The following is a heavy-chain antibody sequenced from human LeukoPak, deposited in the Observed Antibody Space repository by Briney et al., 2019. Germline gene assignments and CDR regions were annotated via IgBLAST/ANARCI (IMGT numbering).Heavy chain of an antibody. D-gene: IGHD3-10*01. Sequence: GASVKVSCKASGYTFAAYYMHWVRQAPGQGLEWMGWINPNSGGTNYAQKFQGRVTMTRDTSISTAYMELSRLRSDDTAVYYCARGIITMVRGAPGDYWGQGTLVTVSS. CDR2: INPNSGGT. V-gene: IGHV1-2*02. CDR3: ARGIITMVRGAPGDY. CDR1: GYTFAAYY. J-gene: IGHJ4*02.